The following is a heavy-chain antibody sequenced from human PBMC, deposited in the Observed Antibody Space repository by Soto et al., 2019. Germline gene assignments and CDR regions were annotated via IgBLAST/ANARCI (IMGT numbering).Heavy chain of an antibody. J-gene: IGHJ5*02. Sequence: QVQLQESGPGLVKPSQTLSLTCTVSGGSISIGGYYWSWIRQHPGKGLEWIGYIYYSGSTYYNPSLKSRVTISVDTSKNQFFLKLSSVTAADTAVYYCARDGAAAAGWFDPWGQGTLVTVSS. D-gene: IGHD6-13*01. CDR2: IYYSGST. V-gene: IGHV4-31*03. CDR1: GGSISIGGYY. CDR3: ARDGAAAAGWFDP.